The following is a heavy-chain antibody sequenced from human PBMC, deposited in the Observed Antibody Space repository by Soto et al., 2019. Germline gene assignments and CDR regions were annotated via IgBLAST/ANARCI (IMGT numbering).Heavy chain of an antibody. D-gene: IGHD2-15*01. CDR2: ISYDGSNK. J-gene: IGHJ5*02. Sequence: QVQLVESGGGVVQPGRSLRLSCAASGFTFSSYAMHWVRQAPGKGLEWVALISYDGSNKYYGDSVKGRYTTSRDNSKNTLYLQMNSLRAEDTAVYYCARVSALRAFDPWGQGTLVTVSS. CDR1: GFTFSSYA. CDR3: ARVSALRAFDP. V-gene: IGHV3-30-3*01.